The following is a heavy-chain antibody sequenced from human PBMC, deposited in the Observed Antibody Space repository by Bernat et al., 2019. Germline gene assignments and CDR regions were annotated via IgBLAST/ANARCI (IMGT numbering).Heavy chain of an antibody. D-gene: IGHD2-15*01. V-gene: IGHV1-69*17. CDR2: IIPIFGIA. J-gene: IGHJ4*02. CDR3: ASPGPYCSGGSCYSLGSSTLNDY. CDR1: GGTFSSYA. Sequence: QVQLVQSGAEVKKPGSSVKVSCKASGGTFSSYAISWVRQAPGQGLEWMGGIIPIFGIANYAQKFQGRVTITADKSTSTAYMELSSLRSEDTAVYYCASPGPYCSGGSCYSLGSSTLNDYWGQGTLVTVSS.